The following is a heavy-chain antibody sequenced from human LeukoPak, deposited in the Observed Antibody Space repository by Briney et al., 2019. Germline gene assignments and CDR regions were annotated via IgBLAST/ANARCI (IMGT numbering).Heavy chain of an antibody. CDR3: ARRGAVTATLDY. CDR1: GFTFSSYS. Sequence: PGGSLRLSCAASGFTFSSYSMNWVRQAPGKGLEWVSAISGSGGSTYYADSVKGRFTISRDNSKNTLYLQMNSLRVEDTAVYYCARRGAVTATLDYWGQGTLVTVSS. D-gene: IGHD2-21*02. V-gene: IGHV3-23*01. CDR2: ISGSGGST. J-gene: IGHJ4*02.